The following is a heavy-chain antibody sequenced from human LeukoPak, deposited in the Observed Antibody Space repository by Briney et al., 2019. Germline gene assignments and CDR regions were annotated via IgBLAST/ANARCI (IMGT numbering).Heavy chain of an antibody. Sequence: TGGSLRLSCAASGFTFSSYGMHWVRQAPGKGLEWVAVISYDGSNKYYADSVKGRFTISRDNSKNTLYLQMNSLRAEDTAVYYCAKDGVYSGSSLDYWGQGTLVTVSS. D-gene: IGHD1-26*01. CDR2: ISYDGSNK. V-gene: IGHV3-30*18. J-gene: IGHJ4*02. CDR1: GFTFSSYG. CDR3: AKDGVYSGSSLDY.